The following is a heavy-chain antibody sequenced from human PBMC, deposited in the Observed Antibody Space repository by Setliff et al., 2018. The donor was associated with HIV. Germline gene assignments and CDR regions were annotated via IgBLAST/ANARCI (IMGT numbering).Heavy chain of an antibody. CDR3: ARESTDSSGYYRGYFDY. J-gene: IGHJ4*02. Sequence: SETLSLTCTVSGGSIYTRTHFWGWIRQPPGKGLEWIASIYSGTTHYNPSLKSRVTISVDTSKNQFSLKLSSVTAADTAVYYCARESTDSSGYYRGYFDYWGQGTLVTVSS. D-gene: IGHD6-19*01. V-gene: IGHV4-39*02. CDR2: IYSGTT. CDR1: GGSIYTRTHF.